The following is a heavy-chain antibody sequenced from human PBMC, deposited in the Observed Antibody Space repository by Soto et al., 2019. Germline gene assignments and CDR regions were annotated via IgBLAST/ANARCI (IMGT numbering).Heavy chain of an antibody. CDR2: INAGNGNT. Sequence: QVQLVQSGAEVKKPGASVKVSCKASGYTFTIYALHWVRQAPGKRLEWRGWINAGNGNTKYSQNFQGRVTITRDTSASTAYMELSSLRSEDTAVYPGARDQPRPRYGYDSYYYGSEVWGQGTTVPVSS. CDR3: ARDQPRPRYGYDSYYYGSEV. D-gene: IGHD5-12*01. V-gene: IGHV1-3*01. J-gene: IGHJ6*02. CDR1: GYTFTIYA.